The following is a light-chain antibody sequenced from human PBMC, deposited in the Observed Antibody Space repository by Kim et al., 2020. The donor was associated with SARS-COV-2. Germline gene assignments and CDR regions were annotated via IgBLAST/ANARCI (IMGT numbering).Light chain of an antibody. J-gene: IGLJ2*01. CDR3: QVWENTLRT. V-gene: IGLV3-21*01. CDR1: NIGRKR. Sequence: VAPGKTARSSCGGNNIGRKRIHWYQHKPGQAPVLVIYYDSDRPPGVSERFSASNSGNTATLAISSVEPGDEADYYCQVWENTLRTFGGGTKLTVL. CDR2: YDS.